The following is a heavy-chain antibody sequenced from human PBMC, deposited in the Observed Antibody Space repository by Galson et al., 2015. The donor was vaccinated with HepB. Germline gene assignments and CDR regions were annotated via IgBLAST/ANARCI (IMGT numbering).Heavy chain of an antibody. CDR1: GGSISSGGYY. J-gene: IGHJ6*02. Sequence: TLSLTCTVSGGSISSGGYYWNWIRQHPGKGLEWIGYIYYSGSTCYNPSLKSRVTISVDTSKNQFSLKLSSVIAADTAVYYCARDVRGYSYGYAGRVYAMDVWGQGTTVTVSS. CDR2: IYYSGST. CDR3: ARDVRGYSYGYAGRVYAMDV. V-gene: IGHV4-31*03. D-gene: IGHD5-18*01.